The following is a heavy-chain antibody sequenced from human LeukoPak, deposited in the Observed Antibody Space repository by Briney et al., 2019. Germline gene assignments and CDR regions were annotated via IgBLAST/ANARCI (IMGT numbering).Heavy chain of an antibody. CDR2: ISYDGSNK. D-gene: IGHD5-24*01. J-gene: IGHJ4*02. CDR1: GFTFSDYY. CDR3: AKGWAGDY. V-gene: IGHV3-30*18. Sequence: GGSLRLSCAASGFTFSDYYMSWIRQAPGKGLEWVAVISYDGSNKYYADSVKGRFTISRDNSKNTLYLQMNSLRAEDTAVYYCAKGWAGDYWGQGTLVTVSS.